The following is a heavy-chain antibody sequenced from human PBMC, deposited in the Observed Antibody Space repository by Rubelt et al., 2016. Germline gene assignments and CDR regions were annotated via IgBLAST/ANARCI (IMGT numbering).Heavy chain of an antibody. D-gene: IGHD5-12*01. Sequence: QVQLQESGPGLVKPSQTLSLTCTVSGGSISSGGYYWSWIRQHPGKGLEWIGYIYYSGSTNYNPSLKSRGTISVDTSKNQFSLKLSSVTAADTAVYYCARDHASIHGMGNWFDPWGQGTLVTVSS. CDR2: IYYSGST. CDR1: GGSISSGGYY. J-gene: IGHJ5*02. V-gene: IGHV4-31*03. CDR3: ARDHASIHGMGNWFDP.